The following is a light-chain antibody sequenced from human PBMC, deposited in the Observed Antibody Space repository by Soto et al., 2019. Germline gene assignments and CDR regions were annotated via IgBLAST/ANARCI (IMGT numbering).Light chain of an antibody. CDR3: CSSAPESTYV. Sequence: ALAHPASVSGSPGQSITISCTGTSDDVGAYNSVSWYQQLPHKAPQVILYKGTQRPSGVSSRFSGSTSGNAASLTISGLQADDEADYFCCSSAPESTYVFGTGTKVTVL. J-gene: IGLJ1*01. CDR1: SDDVGAYNS. V-gene: IGLV2-23*01. CDR2: KGT.